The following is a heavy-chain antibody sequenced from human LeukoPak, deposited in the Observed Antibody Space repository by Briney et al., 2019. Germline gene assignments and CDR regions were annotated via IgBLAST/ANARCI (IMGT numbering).Heavy chain of an antibody. CDR1: GGTFSSYA. Sequence: GASVKVSCKASGGTFSSYAISWVRQAPGQGLEWMGWISTYNGNTHYAQTLQDRVTLTTDTSTSTAYMELRSLRSDDTAVYYCAREGDGWTFDIWGQGTMVTVSS. CDR2: ISTYNGNT. D-gene: IGHD2-2*03. CDR3: AREGDGWTFDI. J-gene: IGHJ3*02. V-gene: IGHV1-18*01.